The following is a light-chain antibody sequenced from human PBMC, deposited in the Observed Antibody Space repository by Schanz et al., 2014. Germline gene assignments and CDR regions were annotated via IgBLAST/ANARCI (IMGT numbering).Light chain of an antibody. J-gene: IGLJ1*01. V-gene: IGLV2-23*02. CDR3: CSYAGSGLYV. Sequence: QSALAQPASVSGSPGQSITISCTGTTRDVANHNIVSWYQQHPGKAPKLMIYDVSNRPSGVSNRFSGSKSGNTASLTISGLQAEDEADYYCCSYAGSGLYVFGTGTKLPVL. CDR1: TRDVANHNI. CDR2: DVS.